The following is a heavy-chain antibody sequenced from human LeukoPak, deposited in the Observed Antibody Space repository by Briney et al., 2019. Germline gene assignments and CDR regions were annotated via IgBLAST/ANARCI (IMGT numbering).Heavy chain of an antibody. J-gene: IGHJ5*02. CDR1: GGSISSGGYS. CDR3: ARTGALLWFGELGNWFDP. CDR2: IYYSGST. V-gene: IGHV4-30-2*03. D-gene: IGHD3-10*01. Sequence: SQTLSLTCAVSGGSISSGGYSWSWIRQPPGKGLEWIGSIYYSGSTYYNPSLKSRVTISVDTSKNQFSLKLSSVTAADTAVYYCARTGALLWFGELGNWFDPWGQGTLVTVSS.